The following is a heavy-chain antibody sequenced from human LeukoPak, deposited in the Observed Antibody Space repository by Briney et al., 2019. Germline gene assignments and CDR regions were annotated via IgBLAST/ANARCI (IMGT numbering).Heavy chain of an antibody. Sequence: GGSLRLSCAASGFTFSSYWMSWVRQAPGKGLEWVANIKQDGSEKYYVDSVKGRFTISRDNSKNTLYLQMDTLRTEDTAIYYCARCESAYDPPDFRGQGTLVTVSS. CDR2: IKQDGSEK. J-gene: IGHJ4*02. V-gene: IGHV3-7*01. D-gene: IGHD3-3*01. CDR1: GFTFSSYW. CDR3: ARCESAYDPPDF.